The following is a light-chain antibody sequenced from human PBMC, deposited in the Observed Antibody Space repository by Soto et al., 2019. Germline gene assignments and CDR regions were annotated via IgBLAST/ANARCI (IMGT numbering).Light chain of an antibody. CDR3: QQYGSSLWP. V-gene: IGKV3-20*01. Sequence: EIGWTQSPGTLSLSPGERATLSCRASQSVSSSYLAWYQQKPGQAPRLLIYGASSRATGIPDRFSGSGSGTDFTLTVSRLEPEEFAVSFCQQYGSSLWPFGQGTKVEIK. CDR2: GAS. CDR1: QSVSSSY. J-gene: IGKJ1*01.